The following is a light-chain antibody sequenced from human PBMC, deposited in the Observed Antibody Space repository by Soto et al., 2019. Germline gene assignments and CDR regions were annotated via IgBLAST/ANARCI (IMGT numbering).Light chain of an antibody. CDR1: SSDVGAYNY. CDR2: EVN. V-gene: IGLV2-8*01. Sequence: QSALTQPPSASGSPGQSVTISCTGTSSDVGAYNYVSWYQQYPGKAPKLMIYEVNKRPSGVPDRFSGSKSGKTASLTVSGRQPEDEADSHCTSYAGSNIWVFVGGTNVTVL. J-gene: IGLJ3*02. CDR3: TSYAGSNIWV.